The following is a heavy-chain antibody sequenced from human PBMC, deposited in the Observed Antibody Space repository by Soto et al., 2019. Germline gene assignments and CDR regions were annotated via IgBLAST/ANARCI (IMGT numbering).Heavy chain of an antibody. CDR3: ARGYSSSWSNWFDP. V-gene: IGHV3-33*01. CDR1: GFTFSSYG. D-gene: IGHD6-13*01. Sequence: QVQLVESGGGVVQPGRSLRLSCAASGFTFSSYGMHWVRRAPGKGLEWVAVIWYDGSNKYYADSVKGRFTISRDNSKNTLYLQMNSLRAEDTAVYYCARGYSSSWSNWFDPWGQGTLVTVSS. CDR2: IWYDGSNK. J-gene: IGHJ5*02.